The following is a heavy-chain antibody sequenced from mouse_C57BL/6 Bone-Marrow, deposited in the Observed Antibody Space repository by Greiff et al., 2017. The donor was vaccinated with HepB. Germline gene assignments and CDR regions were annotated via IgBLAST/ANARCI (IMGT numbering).Heavy chain of an antibody. J-gene: IGHJ2*01. Sequence: EVKVVESGGGLVQPGGSLKLSCAASGFTFSDYYMYWVRQTPEKRLEWVAYISNGGGSTYYPDTVKGRFTISRDNAKNTLYLQMSRLKSEDTAMYYCARRPYPNNYFDYWGQGTTLTVSS. CDR3: ARRPYPNNYFDY. CDR1: GFTFSDYY. CDR2: ISNGGGST. V-gene: IGHV5-12*01. D-gene: IGHD4-1*01.